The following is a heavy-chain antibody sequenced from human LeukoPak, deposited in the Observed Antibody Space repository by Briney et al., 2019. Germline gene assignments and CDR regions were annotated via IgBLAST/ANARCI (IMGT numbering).Heavy chain of an antibody. J-gene: IGHJ4*02. CDR2: INHSGST. CDR3: AKDRSSGWGPSFNY. D-gene: IGHD6-19*01. V-gene: IGHV4-34*01. Sequence: PSETLSLTCAVYGESFSGYYWSWIRQPPGKGLEWIGEINHSGSTNYNPSLKSRVTISVDTSKNQFSLKLSSVTAADTAVYYCAKDRSSGWGPSFNYWGQGTLVTVSS. CDR1: GESFSGYY.